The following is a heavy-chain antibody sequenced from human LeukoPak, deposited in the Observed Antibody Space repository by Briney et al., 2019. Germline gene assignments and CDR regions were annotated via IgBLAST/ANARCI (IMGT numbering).Heavy chain of an antibody. V-gene: IGHV3-23*01. D-gene: IGHD6-19*01. J-gene: IGHJ4*02. CDR2: ISGSGGST. Sequence: GGSLRLSCAASGFTFSSYAMSWVRQAPGKGLEWVSAISGSGGSTYYADSVKGRFTISRDNSKNTLYLQMNSLRVEDTAVYYCASWPVGWYGEDSWGQGTLVTVSS. CDR1: GFTFSSYA. CDR3: ASWPVGWYGEDS.